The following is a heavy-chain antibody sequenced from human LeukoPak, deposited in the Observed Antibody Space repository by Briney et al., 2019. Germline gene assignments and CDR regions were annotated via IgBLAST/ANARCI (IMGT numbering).Heavy chain of an antibody. V-gene: IGHV1-8*01. D-gene: IGHD6-13*01. CDR3: AKHLSRAAARLVAFDI. CDR1: GYTFTSYD. Sequence: ASVKVSCKASGYTFTSYDINWVRQATGQGLEWMGWMNPNSGNTGYAQKFQGRVTMTRNTSISTAYMELSSLRSEDTAVYYCAKHLSRAAARLVAFDIWGQGTMVTVSS. J-gene: IGHJ3*02. CDR2: MNPNSGNT.